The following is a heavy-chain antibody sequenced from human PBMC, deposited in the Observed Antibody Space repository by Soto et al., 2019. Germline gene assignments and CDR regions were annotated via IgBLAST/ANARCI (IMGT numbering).Heavy chain of an antibody. CDR3: ARDVGIHDAFDI. CDR1: TDSFNDYY. Sequence: QVRLHESGPGLVKPSETLSLTCTVSTDSFNDYYCSWIRQPPGKGLEWIVSIYHTGNTNYNPSLESRVSISVDTSKIQFSLSLSSVTAADTAVYYCARDVGIHDAFDIWGQGTLVTVSS. J-gene: IGHJ3*02. CDR2: IYHTGNT. D-gene: IGHD5-18*01. V-gene: IGHV4-59*13.